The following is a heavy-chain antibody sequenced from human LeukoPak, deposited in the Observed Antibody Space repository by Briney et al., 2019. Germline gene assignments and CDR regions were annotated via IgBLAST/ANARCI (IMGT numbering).Heavy chain of an antibody. V-gene: IGHV3-73*01. CDR2: IRSKANSYAT. Sequence: GGSLRLSXAASGFTFSGSAMHWVRQASGKGLEWVSRIRSKANSYATAYAASVKGRFTISRDDSKNTAYLQMNSLKTEDTAVYYCTSASASTVTTPPHYYYYYYMDVWGKGTSVTVSS. CDR3: TSASASTVTTPPHYYYYYYMDV. J-gene: IGHJ6*03. D-gene: IGHD4-17*01. CDR1: GFTFSGSA.